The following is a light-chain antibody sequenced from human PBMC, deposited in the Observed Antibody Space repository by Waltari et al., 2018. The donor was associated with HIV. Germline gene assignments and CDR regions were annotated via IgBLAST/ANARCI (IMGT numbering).Light chain of an antibody. CDR2: WAS. CDR3: QQYYHTLWT. V-gene: IGKV4-1*01. CDR1: QSLLYSPKQQTF. Sequence: DIVMTQSPDSLAVSLGERATTNCKSSQSLLYSPKQQTFLAWYQQKPRQPPKLLIYWASVRGSGVPDRFSASGSETDFTLTINSLQAEDVALYYCQQYYHTLWTFGRGTKVEIK. J-gene: IGKJ1*01.